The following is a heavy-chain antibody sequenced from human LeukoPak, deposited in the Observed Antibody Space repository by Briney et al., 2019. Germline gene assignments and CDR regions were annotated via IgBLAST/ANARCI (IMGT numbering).Heavy chain of an antibody. V-gene: IGHV3-48*03. D-gene: IGHD4-17*01. J-gene: IGHJ5*02. CDR2: ISSSGSTI. Sequence: GGSLRLSCAASGFTFSSYDMNWVRQAPGKGLEWVSYISSSGSTIYYADSVKGRFTISRDNAKNSLYLQMNSLRAEDTAVYYCARGPPTTVTMYNWFDPWGQGTLVTVSS. CDR1: GFTFSSYD. CDR3: ARGPPTTVTMYNWFDP.